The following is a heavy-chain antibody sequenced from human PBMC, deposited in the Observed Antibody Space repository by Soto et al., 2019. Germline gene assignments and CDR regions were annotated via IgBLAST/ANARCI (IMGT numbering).Heavy chain of an antibody. CDR2: ISTYNGDT. CDR1: GYTFTTSG. V-gene: IGHV1-18*01. D-gene: IGHD1-26*01. CDR3: ARKGSWSYSYYSLDV. J-gene: IGHJ6*02. Sequence: QVQLVQSGPEVKKPGASVKVSCEASGYTFTTSGISWVRQAPGQGLEWMGWISTYNGDTNSAQKFQGRVTMTADTSKRTPYMELMSLKSDDTAEYYRARKGSWSYSYYSLDVWGQGTTVTVSS.